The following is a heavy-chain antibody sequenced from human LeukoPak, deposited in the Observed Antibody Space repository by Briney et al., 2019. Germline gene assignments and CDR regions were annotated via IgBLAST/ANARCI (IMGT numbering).Heavy chain of an antibody. Sequence: GGSLRLSCAASGFTFSSYAMSWVRQAPGKGLEWVSAISGSGGSTYYADSVKGRSTISRDNSKNTLYLQMNSLRAEDTAVYSCARGLGYSYGYGIDYWGQGTLVTVSS. CDR1: GFTFSSYA. V-gene: IGHV3-23*01. CDR3: ARGLGYSYGYGIDY. J-gene: IGHJ4*02. D-gene: IGHD5-18*01. CDR2: ISGSGGST.